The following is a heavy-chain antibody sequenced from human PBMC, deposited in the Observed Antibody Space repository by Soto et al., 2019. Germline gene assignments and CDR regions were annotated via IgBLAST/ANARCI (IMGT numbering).Heavy chain of an antibody. Sequence: QVQLQQWGAGLLKPSETLSLTCAVYGGSFSGYYWSWIRQPPGKGLEWIGEINHSGSTNYNPSLKSRVTISVHTSKNQFSLKLSSVTAADSAVYYCARGVLELLRSRKDYYYYGMDVWGQGTTVTVSS. CDR2: INHSGST. CDR3: ARGVLELLRSRKDYYYYGMDV. CDR1: GGSFSGYY. D-gene: IGHD1-7*01. V-gene: IGHV4-34*01. J-gene: IGHJ6*02.